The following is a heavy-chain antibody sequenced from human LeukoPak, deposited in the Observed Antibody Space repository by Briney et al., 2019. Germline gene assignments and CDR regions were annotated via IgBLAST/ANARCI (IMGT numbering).Heavy chain of an antibody. V-gene: IGHV3-21*01. CDR1: GFTFSSYW. D-gene: IGHD4-17*01. CDR3: ARDGDYDSPGYYYYMDV. Sequence: GGSLRLSCAASGFTFSSYWMSWVRQAPGKGLEWVSSISSSSSYIYYADSVKGRFTISRDNAKNSLYLQMNSLRAEDTAVYYCARDGDYDSPGYYYYMDVWGKGTTVTVSS. J-gene: IGHJ6*03. CDR2: ISSSSSYI.